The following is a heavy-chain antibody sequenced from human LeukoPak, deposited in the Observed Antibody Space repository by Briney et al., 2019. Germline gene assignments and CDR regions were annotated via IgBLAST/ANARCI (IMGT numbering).Heavy chain of an antibody. CDR3: AKGPRTVRFGDRHKGIFDY. V-gene: IGHV3-23*01. Sequence: GGSLRLSCAASGFTFSNYAMSWVRQAPGKGLEWVSVISGSGGSTYYVDSVQGRFTISRDNSKNTLFLQMDSLRAEDTAVYYCAKGPRTVRFGDRHKGIFDYWGQGTLVTVSS. CDR1: GFTFSNYA. J-gene: IGHJ4*02. D-gene: IGHD3-10*01. CDR2: ISGSGGST.